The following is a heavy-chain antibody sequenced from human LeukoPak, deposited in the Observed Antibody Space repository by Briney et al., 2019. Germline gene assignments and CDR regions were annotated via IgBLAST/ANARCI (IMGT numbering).Heavy chain of an antibody. CDR1: GFTFSDYW. CDR2: IKQDGSQR. Sequence: GGSLRLSCTASGFTFSDYWMTWVRQAPGKGPEWVANIKQDGSQRYYVDSVRGRFTISRDNAKNSLFLQMNGLRAEDTAVYYCAKDLGVVTAILSFDYWGQGTLVTVSS. J-gene: IGHJ4*02. V-gene: IGHV3-7*03. D-gene: IGHD2-21*02. CDR3: AKDLGVVTAILSFDY.